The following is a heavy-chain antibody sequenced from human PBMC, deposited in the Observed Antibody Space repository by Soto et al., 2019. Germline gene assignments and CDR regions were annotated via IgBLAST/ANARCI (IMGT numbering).Heavy chain of an antibody. Sequence: QVQLVQSGTEVKKPGASVKVSCQASGYSISAYYIHWVRQAPGQGLEWMGWIDPKNGGTVSAQKFQGRLTMTRDTSISTVYIDLSRLTSDDTALYYCGRDDYGIFPYWGQGSLVTVSS. D-gene: IGHD3-10*01. CDR2: IDPKNGGT. V-gene: IGHV1-2*02. CDR3: GRDDYGIFPY. CDR1: GYSISAYY. J-gene: IGHJ4*02.